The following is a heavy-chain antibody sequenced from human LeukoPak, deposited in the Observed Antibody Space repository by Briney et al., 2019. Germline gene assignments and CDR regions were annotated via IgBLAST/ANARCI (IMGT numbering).Heavy chain of an antibody. Sequence: GASVKVSCKASGYTFTSYGINRVRQATGQGLEWMGWMNPNSGNTGYAQKFQGRVTITRNTSISTAYMELSSLRSEDTAVYYCARGSYDFWSGYSYYFDYWGQGTLVTVSS. D-gene: IGHD3-3*01. CDR2: MNPNSGNT. CDR3: ARGSYDFWSGYSYYFDY. V-gene: IGHV1-8*03. J-gene: IGHJ4*02. CDR1: GYTFTSYG.